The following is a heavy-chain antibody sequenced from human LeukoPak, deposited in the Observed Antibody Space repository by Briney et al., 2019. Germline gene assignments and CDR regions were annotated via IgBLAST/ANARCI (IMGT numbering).Heavy chain of an antibody. V-gene: IGHV4-39*01. Sequence: SETLSLTCTVSGGSISSSSYYWGWIRQPPGKGLEWIGSLYYSGSTYYNPSLKSRVTISVDTSKKQFSLKLSSVTAADTAVYYCARLGPYYDILTGSSYYFDYWGQGTLVTVSS. CDR1: GGSISSSSYY. J-gene: IGHJ4*02. CDR3: ARLGPYYDILTGSSYYFDY. D-gene: IGHD3-9*01. CDR2: LYYSGST.